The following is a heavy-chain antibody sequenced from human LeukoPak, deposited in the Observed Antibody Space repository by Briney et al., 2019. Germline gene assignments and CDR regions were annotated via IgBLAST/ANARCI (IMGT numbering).Heavy chain of an antibody. CDR2: ISSSSSYI. D-gene: IGHD3-16*02. Sequence: GGSLRLSCAASGFTFSSYSMNWVRQAPGKGLEWVSSISSSSSYIYYADSVKGRFTISRGNAKNSLYLQMNSLRAEDTAVYYCASTRSSLPPEDYFDYWGQGTLVTVSS. V-gene: IGHV3-21*01. CDR1: GFTFSSYS. CDR3: ASTRSSLPPEDYFDY. J-gene: IGHJ4*02.